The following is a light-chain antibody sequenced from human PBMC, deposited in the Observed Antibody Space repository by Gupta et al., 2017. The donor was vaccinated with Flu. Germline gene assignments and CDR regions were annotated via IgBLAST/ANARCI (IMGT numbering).Light chain of an antibody. J-gene: IGKJ1*01. V-gene: IGKV1-6*01. Sequence: AIQMTQSPSPLSAPVGDRVPITCRASQGIGSDLGWYQQRPGKAPKILIYAASRLQSGVPSRFSGSGSGTDFTLTISSLQPEDFATYYCLQDYSYPWTFGQGTKVEIK. CDR2: AAS. CDR3: LQDYSYPWT. CDR1: QGIGSD.